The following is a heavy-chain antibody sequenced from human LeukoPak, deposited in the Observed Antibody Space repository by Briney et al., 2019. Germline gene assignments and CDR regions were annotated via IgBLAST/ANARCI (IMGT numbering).Heavy chain of an antibody. J-gene: IGHJ5*02. Sequence: SETLSLTCTVSGGSISSSSYYWGWIRQPPGKGLEWIGSIYYSGSTYYNPSLKSRVTISVDTSKNQFSLKLSSVTAADTAVYYCAKDSTQNKAATPNWFDPWGQGTLVTVSS. CDR1: GGSISSSSYY. D-gene: IGHD2-15*01. V-gene: IGHV4-39*02. CDR2: IYYSGST. CDR3: AKDSTQNKAATPNWFDP.